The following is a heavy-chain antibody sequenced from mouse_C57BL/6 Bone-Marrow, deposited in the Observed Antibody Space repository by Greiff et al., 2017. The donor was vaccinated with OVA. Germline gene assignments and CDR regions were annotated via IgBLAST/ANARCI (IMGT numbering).Heavy chain of an antibody. J-gene: IGHJ2*01. Sequence: VQLQQSGPELVKPGASVKIPCKASGYTFTDYNMDWVKQSHGKSLEWIGDINPNNGGTIYNQKFKGKATLTVDKSSSTAYMARRSLTSEDTAVYYCARRGHYYGSSSFDYWGQGTTLTVSS. CDR1: GYTFTDYN. V-gene: IGHV1-18*01. D-gene: IGHD1-1*01. CDR3: ARRGHYYGSSSFDY. CDR2: INPNNGGT.